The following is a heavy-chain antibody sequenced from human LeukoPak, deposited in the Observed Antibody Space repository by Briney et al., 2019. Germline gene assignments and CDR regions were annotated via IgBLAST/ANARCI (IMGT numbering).Heavy chain of an antibody. V-gene: IGHV4-39*01. CDR2: IYYSGST. CDR1: GGSISSSSYY. CDR3: ARDDCSSTSCYAGDNWFDP. Sequence: PSETLSLTCTVSGGSISSSSYYWGWIRQPPEKGLEWIGSIYYSGSTYYNPSLKSRVTISVDTSKNQFSLKLSSVTAADTAVYYCARDDCSSTSCYAGDNWFDPWGQGTLVTVSS. D-gene: IGHD2-2*01. J-gene: IGHJ5*02.